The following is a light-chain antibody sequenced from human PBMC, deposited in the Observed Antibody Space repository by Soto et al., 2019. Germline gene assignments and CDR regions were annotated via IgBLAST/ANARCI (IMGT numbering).Light chain of an antibody. J-gene: IGKJ1*01. CDR3: QQYGSSPWT. CDR1: QSVSSSY. CDR2: GAS. Sequence: EIVLTKSPGTLSLSTGERATLSCRASQSVSSSYLAWYQQKPGQAPRLLIYGASSRATGIPDRFSGSGSGTDFTLTISRLEPEDFAVYYCQQYGSSPWTFGQATKVDIK. V-gene: IGKV3-20*01.